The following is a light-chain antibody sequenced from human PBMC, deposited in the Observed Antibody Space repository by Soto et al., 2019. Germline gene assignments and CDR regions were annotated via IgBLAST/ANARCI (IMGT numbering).Light chain of an antibody. CDR2: WAS. Sequence: DIVMTQSPDSLAVSLGERATINCKSSQSVLYSSNNKNYLAWYQQKLGQPPKLLVYWASTRESGVPDRFSGSRSGTDFPLTISSLQAEDVAVYHCQQYYSIPPTFGQGTKVEIK. V-gene: IGKV4-1*01. CDR1: QSVLYSSNNKNY. J-gene: IGKJ1*01. CDR3: QQYYSIPPT.